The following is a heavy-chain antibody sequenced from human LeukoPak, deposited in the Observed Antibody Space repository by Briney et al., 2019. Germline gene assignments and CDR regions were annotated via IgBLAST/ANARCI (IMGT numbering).Heavy chain of an antibody. J-gene: IGHJ4*02. CDR2: IKEDGSEK. Sequence: PGGSLRLSCAASGFTFSSYWMSWVRQARGKGLEWVANIKEDGSEKYYVDSVKGRLTISRDTAKSSLYLQMNSLRAEDTAVYYCARLRAGDYFDYWGQGTLVTVSS. D-gene: IGHD6-19*01. CDR3: ARLRAGDYFDY. V-gene: IGHV3-7*04. CDR1: GFTFSSYW.